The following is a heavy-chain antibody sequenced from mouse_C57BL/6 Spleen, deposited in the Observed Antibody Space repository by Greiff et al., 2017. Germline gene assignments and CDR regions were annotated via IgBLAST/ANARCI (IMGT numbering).Heavy chain of an antibody. Sequence: QVQLQQPGAELVMPGASVKLSCKASGYTFTSYWMHWVKQRPGQGLEWIGEIDPSDSYTNYNQKFKGKSTLPVDKSSSTAYMQLSSLTSEDSAVYYCARGNWDAAWFAYWGQGTLVTVSA. CDR3: ARGNWDAAWFAY. CDR1: GYTFTSYW. V-gene: IGHV1-69*01. J-gene: IGHJ3*01. CDR2: IDPSDSYT. D-gene: IGHD4-1*01.